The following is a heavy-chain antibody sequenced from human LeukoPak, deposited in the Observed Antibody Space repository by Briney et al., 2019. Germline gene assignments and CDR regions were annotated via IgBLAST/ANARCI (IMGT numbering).Heavy chain of an antibody. CDR1: GFTFSNYG. J-gene: IGHJ5*02. D-gene: IGHD2-2*01. CDR2: ITGIGGAT. V-gene: IGHV3-23*01. CDR3: TKTPLGDYCSSASCPHFNWFDP. Sequence: GGSLRLSCVASGFTFSNYGMAWVRQTPGKGLEWVSAITGIGGATYYADFVKGRFTISKDISENTLYLQMSSLRVDDTAVYYCTKTPLGDYCSSASCPHFNWFDPWGQGTLVTVSS.